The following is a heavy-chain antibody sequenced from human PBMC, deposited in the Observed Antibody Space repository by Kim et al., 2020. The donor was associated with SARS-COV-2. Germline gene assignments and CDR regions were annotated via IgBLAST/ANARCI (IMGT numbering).Heavy chain of an antibody. Sequence: GGSLRLSCAASGFTFSSYGMHWVRQAPGKGLEWVAVISYDGSNKYYADSVKGRFTISRDNSKNTLYLQMNSLRAEDTAVYYCAKIGMDWELIPNYFDYWG. D-gene: IGHD1-26*01. CDR1: GFTFSSYG. J-gene: IGHJ4*01. V-gene: IGHV3-30*18. CDR3: AKIGMDWELIPNYFDY. CDR2: ISYDGSNK.